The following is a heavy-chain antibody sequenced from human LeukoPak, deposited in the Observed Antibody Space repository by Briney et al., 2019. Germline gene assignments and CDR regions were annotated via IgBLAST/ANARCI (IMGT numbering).Heavy chain of an antibody. CDR3: AKDTVNYGDYGY. V-gene: IGHV3-43*02. CDR1: GFTFDNSA. CDR2: ISGDGSRT. D-gene: IGHD4-17*01. J-gene: IGHJ4*02. Sequence: GGSLRLSCAASGFTFDNSAMHWVRQAPGQSLEWVSLISGDGSRTYYADSVKGRFTISRDISKNSLYLQMNSLRTEDTALYYCAKDTVNYGDYGYWGQGTLVTVSS.